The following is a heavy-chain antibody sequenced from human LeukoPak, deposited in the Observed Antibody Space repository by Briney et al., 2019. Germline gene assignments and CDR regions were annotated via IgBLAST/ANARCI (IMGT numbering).Heavy chain of an antibody. V-gene: IGHV3-64D*09. Sequence: GSLRLSCSASGFPFRSYAMHWVRQAPGKGLEYVSAISDSGGSTYYADSVKGRFTISRDNSKNTLYLQMSSLRAEDTAVYFCVRGYSFGPYGMDVWGQGTTVTVSS. CDR2: ISDSGGST. J-gene: IGHJ6*02. CDR3: VRGYSFGPYGMDV. CDR1: GFPFRSYA. D-gene: IGHD2-15*01.